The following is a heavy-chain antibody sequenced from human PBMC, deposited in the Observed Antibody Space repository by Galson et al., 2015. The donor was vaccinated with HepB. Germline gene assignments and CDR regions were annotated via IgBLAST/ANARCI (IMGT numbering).Heavy chain of an antibody. CDR3: AQDLTYYYGSGSYFVGMDV. J-gene: IGHJ6*02. V-gene: IGHV3-9*01. CDR2: ISWNSDFT. D-gene: IGHD3-10*01. Sequence: SLRPSCAASGFTFEDYAMHRVRQVPGKGLEWVSGISWNSDFTGYADSVRGRFTISRDNAKYSLYLQMTSLRAEDTALYYCAQDLTYYYGSGSYFVGMDVWGQGTTVTVSS. CDR1: GFTFEDYA.